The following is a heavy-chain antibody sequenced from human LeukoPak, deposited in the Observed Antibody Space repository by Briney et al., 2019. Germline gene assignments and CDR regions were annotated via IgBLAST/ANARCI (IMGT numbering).Heavy chain of an antibody. CDR2: IFYSGST. V-gene: IGHV4-31*03. Sequence: SQTLSLTCTVSGGAISSGGYYWRWIPQHPGKGLEWIGYIFYSGSTYYNPSLKSRLTISVDTSKNKFSLKLSSVTAADTAVYYCAREMINQYSWFDPWGQGTLVTVSS. CDR3: AREMINQYSWFDP. J-gene: IGHJ5*02. D-gene: IGHD3-22*01. CDR1: GGAISSGGYY.